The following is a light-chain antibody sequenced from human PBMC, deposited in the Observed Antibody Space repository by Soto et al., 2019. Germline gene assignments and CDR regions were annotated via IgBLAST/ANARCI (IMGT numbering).Light chain of an antibody. Sequence: VLTQSPLSLPVPPCEPASISCRSSQSLLHRNGYNDLDWYLQKPGQSPQLLIYLVSYRASGVTDRFSGSGSCTDFTLQISRVEAEDVGVYYCMQDLQTPPITFGQGTRLEIK. V-gene: IGKV2-28*01. CDR1: QSLLHRNGYND. CDR2: LVS. J-gene: IGKJ5*01. CDR3: MQDLQTPPIT.